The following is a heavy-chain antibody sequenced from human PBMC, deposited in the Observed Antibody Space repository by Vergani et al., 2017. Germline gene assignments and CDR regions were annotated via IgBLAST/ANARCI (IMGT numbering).Heavy chain of an antibody. CDR1: GGSFSGYY. CDR3: ARGRRYYYYYGMDV. J-gene: IGHJ6*02. V-gene: IGHV4-34*01. Sequence: QVQLQQWGAGLLKPSETLSLTCAVYGGSFSGYYWSWIRQPPGKGLEWIGEINHSGSTNYNPSLKSRVTISVDTSKNQFSLELSSVTAADTAVYYCARGRRYYYYYGMDVWGQGTTVTVSS. CDR2: INHSGST.